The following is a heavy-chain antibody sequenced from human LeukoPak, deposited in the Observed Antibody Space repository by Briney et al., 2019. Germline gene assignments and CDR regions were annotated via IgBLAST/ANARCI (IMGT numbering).Heavy chain of an antibody. Sequence: PSQTLSLTCTVSGGSISSGDYYWSWIRQPPGKGLEWIGHIYFSGSTNYSPSLKSRVTVSVDTSKNQFSLKLSSVTAADTAVYFCAREALVGATHYFDYWGRGTLLTVSS. J-gene: IGHJ4*02. D-gene: IGHD1-26*01. CDR3: AREALVGATHYFDY. V-gene: IGHV4-61*08. CDR1: GGSISSGDYY. CDR2: IYFSGST.